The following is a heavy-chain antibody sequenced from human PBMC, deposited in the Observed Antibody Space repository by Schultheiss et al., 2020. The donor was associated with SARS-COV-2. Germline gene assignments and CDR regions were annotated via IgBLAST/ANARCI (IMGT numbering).Heavy chain of an antibody. CDR3: AKDRAPYYSWNYMQQ. D-gene: IGHD1-26*01. CDR2: IRQDGTYK. J-gene: IGHJ4*02. Sequence: GGSLRLSCAASGFPFKNYGLHWVRQAPGKGLEWVAFIRQDGTYKYHADSVKGRFIISRDMSKNTLYLQMNSLRAEDTALYFCAKDRAPYYSWNYMQQWGQGAQVTVSS. CDR1: GFPFKNYG. V-gene: IGHV3-30*02.